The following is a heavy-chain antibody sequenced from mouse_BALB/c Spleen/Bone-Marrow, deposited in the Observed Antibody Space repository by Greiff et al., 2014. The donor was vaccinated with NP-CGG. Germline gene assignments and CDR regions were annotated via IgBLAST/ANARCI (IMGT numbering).Heavy chain of an antibody. CDR2: IDPANGNT. J-gene: IGHJ3*01. CDR3: AIYYYGSSRFAY. D-gene: IGHD1-1*01. CDR1: GFDIKDTY. Sequence: VQLKESGAELVKPGASVKLSCTASGFDIKDTYMYWVKQRPEQGLEWIGRIDPANGNTKYDPKFQGKATITADTSSNTAYLQLSSLTSEDTAVYYCAIYYYGSSRFAYWGQGTLVTVSA. V-gene: IGHV14-3*02.